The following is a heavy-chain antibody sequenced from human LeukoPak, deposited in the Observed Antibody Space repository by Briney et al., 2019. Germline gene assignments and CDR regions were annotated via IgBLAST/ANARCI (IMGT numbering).Heavy chain of an antibody. CDR2: ISGSGDST. D-gene: IGHD6-13*01. J-gene: IGHJ4*02. Sequence: GGSLRLSCVASGFTFSSFAMSWVRQAPGKGLEWVSTISGSGDSTYYADSVKGRFTISRDNSKSTLYLQMNSLRAEDTALYYCATHTSTWPDYFDYWGQGTLVTVSS. V-gene: IGHV3-23*01. CDR3: ATHTSTWPDYFDY. CDR1: GFTFSSFA.